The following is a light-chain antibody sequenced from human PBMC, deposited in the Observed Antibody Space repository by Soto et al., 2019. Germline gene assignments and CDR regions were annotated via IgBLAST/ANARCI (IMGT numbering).Light chain of an antibody. CDR3: QSYDSSRV. Sequence: NFMLTQPHSVSGSPGKTVTISCTRSSGSIASNYVQWYQQRPGSAPTTVIYEDNQRPSGVPDRFSGSIDSSSNSASLTISGLKTEDEADYYCQSYDSSRVFGGGTKLTVL. V-gene: IGLV6-57*04. CDR2: EDN. CDR1: SGSIASNY. J-gene: IGLJ2*01.